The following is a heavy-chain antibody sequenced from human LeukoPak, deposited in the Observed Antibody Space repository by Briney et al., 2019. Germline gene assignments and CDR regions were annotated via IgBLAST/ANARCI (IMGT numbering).Heavy chain of an antibody. D-gene: IGHD5-12*01. CDR1: GFTFSNYA. V-gene: IGHV3-13*04. CDR2: IGTADDT. Sequence: GGSLRLSCAASGFTFSNYAMHWVRQATGKGLEWVSTIGTADDTYYSGSVKGRFTISRENAKSSLYLQMNSLRAGDTAVYYCATTLDSGWPVDYWGQGTLVTVSP. CDR3: ATTLDSGWPVDY. J-gene: IGHJ4*02.